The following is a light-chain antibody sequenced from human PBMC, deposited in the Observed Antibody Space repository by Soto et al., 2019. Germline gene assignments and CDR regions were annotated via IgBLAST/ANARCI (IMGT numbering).Light chain of an antibody. CDR1: QSIGTY. J-gene: IGKJ2*01. CDR2: AAS. CDR3: QQFNNWPHT. V-gene: IGKV1-39*01. Sequence: DIQMTQSPSSLSASVGDRVTITCRASQSIGTYLNWYQWKPGKAPKVLIYAASSLQSGVPSRFSGSGSGTEYTLTISNLQAEDFAVYYCQQFNNWPHTLGQGTKVDIK.